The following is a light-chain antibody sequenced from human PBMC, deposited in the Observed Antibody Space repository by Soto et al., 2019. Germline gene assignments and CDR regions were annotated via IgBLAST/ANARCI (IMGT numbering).Light chain of an antibody. CDR3: QHTYSTLNS. CDR2: TAS. J-gene: IGKJ2*03. CDR1: QNIRTY. V-gene: IGKV1-39*01. Sequence: DIQVTQSPSSLSASVGDRVTITCRASQNIRTYLNWYQQRPGKPPNLLIHTASTLQSGVPSRFSGSGSGTDFTLTISSLQPEDFATYYCQHTYSTLNSFGQGTKLEIK.